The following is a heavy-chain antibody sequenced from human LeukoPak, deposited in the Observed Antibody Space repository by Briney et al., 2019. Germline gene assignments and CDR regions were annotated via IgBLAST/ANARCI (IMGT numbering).Heavy chain of an antibody. V-gene: IGHV3-23*01. Sequence: GGSLRLSCAASGFTLSNYAMSWVRQAPGKGLEWVSGISGSGGSTYYADSVKGRFTISRDNSKNTLYLQMNSLRAEDTAVYYCAKGRGYSYGSLYYYYGMDVWGQGTTVTVSS. CDR1: GFTLSNYA. CDR2: ISGSGGST. D-gene: IGHD5-18*01. CDR3: AKGRGYSYGSLYYYYGMDV. J-gene: IGHJ6*02.